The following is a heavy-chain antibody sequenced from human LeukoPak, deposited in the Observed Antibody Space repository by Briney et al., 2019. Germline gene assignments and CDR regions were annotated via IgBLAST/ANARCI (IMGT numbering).Heavy chain of an antibody. V-gene: IGHV3-30*02. Sequence: GGSLRLSCAASGFIFRTYGMHWVRQAPGKGLEWVAYIQYDGSNKQYADSVKGRFSISRDNSKNILYLQMNSLRAEDTAVYYCAREVRYFALGDYWGQGTLVTVSS. J-gene: IGHJ4*02. CDR1: GFIFRTYG. CDR2: IQYDGSNK. CDR3: AREVRYFALGDY. D-gene: IGHD3-9*01.